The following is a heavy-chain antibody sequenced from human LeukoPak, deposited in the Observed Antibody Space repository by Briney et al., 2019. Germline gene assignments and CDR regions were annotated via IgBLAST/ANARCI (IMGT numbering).Heavy chain of an antibody. CDR3: ARGSYYNYFDY. D-gene: IGHD3-10*01. V-gene: IGHV4-59*01. Sequence: SETLSLTCTVSGGSISSYYWSWIRQPPGKGLEWIGYIYYSGSTNYDPSLKSRVTISVDTSKNQFSLKLSSVTAADTAVYYCARGSYYNYFDYWGQGTLVTVSS. CDR2: IYYSGST. CDR1: GGSISSYY. J-gene: IGHJ4*02.